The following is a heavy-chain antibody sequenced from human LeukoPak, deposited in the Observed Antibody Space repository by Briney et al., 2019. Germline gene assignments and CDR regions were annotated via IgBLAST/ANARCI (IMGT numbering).Heavy chain of an antibody. Sequence: ASVTVSFTASGYTFTSYGISWVRQAPGQGLEWMGWISAYNGNTNYAQKLQGRVTMTTDTSTSTAYMELRSLRSDDTAVYYCARDMTTVTPYYYYYGMDVWGQGTTVTVSS. CDR3: ARDMTTVTPYYYYYGMDV. CDR2: ISAYNGNT. V-gene: IGHV1-18*01. CDR1: GYTFTSYG. J-gene: IGHJ6*02. D-gene: IGHD4-17*01.